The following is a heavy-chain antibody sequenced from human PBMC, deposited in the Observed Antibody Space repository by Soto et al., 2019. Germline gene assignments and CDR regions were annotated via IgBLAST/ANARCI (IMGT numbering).Heavy chain of an antibody. CDR1: GFTFSSYG. Sequence: VQLVESGGGLVKPRGSLRLSCAVSGFTFSSYGMHWVRQAPGKGLEWVAVISYDGSNKYYADSVKGRFTISRDNSKNTLYLQMNSLRAEDTAVYYCAKESGYSYVGSTFDYWGQGTLVTVSS. V-gene: IGHV3-30*18. CDR2: ISYDGSNK. J-gene: IGHJ4*02. D-gene: IGHD5-18*01. CDR3: AKESGYSYVGSTFDY.